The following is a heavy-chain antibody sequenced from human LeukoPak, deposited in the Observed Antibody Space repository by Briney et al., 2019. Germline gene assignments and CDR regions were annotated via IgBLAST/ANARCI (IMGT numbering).Heavy chain of an antibody. V-gene: IGHV1-24*01. Sequence: GASVKVSCKVSGYTLTELSMHWVRQAPGKGLEWMGGFDPEDGETIYAQKFQGRVTMTRDMSTSTVYMELSSPRPEDTAVYYCGTLLPSYCSGGSCYSDAFDIWGQGTMVTVSS. CDR3: GTLLPSYCSGGSCYSDAFDI. D-gene: IGHD2-15*01. CDR1: GYTLTELS. CDR2: FDPEDGET. J-gene: IGHJ3*02.